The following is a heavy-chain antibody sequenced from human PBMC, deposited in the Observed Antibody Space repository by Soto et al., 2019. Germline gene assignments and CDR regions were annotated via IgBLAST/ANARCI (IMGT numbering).Heavy chain of an antibody. CDR3: AKDSPYYDSSGYYGYYYYGMDV. D-gene: IGHD3-22*01. V-gene: IGHV3-23*01. CDR2: ISGSGGST. J-gene: IGHJ6*02. Sequence: GGSLRLSCAASGFTFSSYAMSWVRQAPGKGLEWVSAISGSGGSTYYADSVKGRFTITRDNSKNTLYLQMNSLRAEDTAVYYCAKDSPYYDSSGYYGYYYYGMDVWGQGTTVTVSS. CDR1: GFTFSSYA.